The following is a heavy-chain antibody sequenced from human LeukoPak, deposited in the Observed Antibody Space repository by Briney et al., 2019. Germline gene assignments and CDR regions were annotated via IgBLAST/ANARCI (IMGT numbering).Heavy chain of an antibody. V-gene: IGHV3-11*06. CDR3: ARPYSSTYGMDV. Sequence: GGSLRLSCAASGFTFSDYYMSWIRQAPGKGLEWVSYISSSSSYTNYADSVKGRFTISRDNAKHSLYLQMNSLRADDTAVYYCARPYSSTYGMDVWGKGPTVTVSS. CDR1: GFTFSDYY. J-gene: IGHJ6*04. CDR2: ISSSSSYT. D-gene: IGHD5-18*01.